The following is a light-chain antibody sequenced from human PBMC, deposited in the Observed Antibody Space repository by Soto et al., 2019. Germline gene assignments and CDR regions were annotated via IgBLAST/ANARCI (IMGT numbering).Light chain of an antibody. Sequence: QSALTQPASVSGSPGQSITISCTGTSSDVGDYNYVSWYQQHPGKAPKVMIYDVSNRPSGVSNRFSGSKSGNTASLTIYGLQAEDEADYYCSSYTSSSTYVVGTGTKLTVL. CDR2: DVS. V-gene: IGLV2-14*01. J-gene: IGLJ1*01. CDR1: SSDVGDYNY. CDR3: SSYTSSSTYV.